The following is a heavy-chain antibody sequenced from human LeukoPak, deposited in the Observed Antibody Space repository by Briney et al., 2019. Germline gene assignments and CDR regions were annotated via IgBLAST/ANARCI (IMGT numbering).Heavy chain of an antibody. J-gene: IGHJ4*02. Sequence: GGSLRLSCAASGFTFSSYAMSWVRQAPGKGLEWVSAISGSGGSTYYADSVKGRFTISRDNSKNTLYLQMNSLRAEDTAVYYCAKDQPYYYDSSGYYSNWGQGTLVTVSS. CDR1: GFTFSSYA. D-gene: IGHD3-22*01. CDR2: ISGSGGST. V-gene: IGHV3-23*01. CDR3: AKDQPYYYDSSGYYSN.